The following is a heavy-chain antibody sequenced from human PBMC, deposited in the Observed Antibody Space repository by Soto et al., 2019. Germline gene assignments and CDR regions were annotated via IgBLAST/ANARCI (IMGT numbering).Heavy chain of an antibody. Sequence: QVQLVQSGAEVKKPGSSVKVSCKASGGTFSSYAISWVRQAPGQGLEWMGGIIPIFGTANYAQKFQGRVTIPADGAASKEYMERSSLRSRVTGVYYCARSGGELLGIWGCSSTSCYVFSVYWGQGTLVTVSS. CDR1: GGTFSSYA. D-gene: IGHD2-2*01. CDR3: ARSGGELLGIWGCSSTSCYVFSVY. CDR2: IIPIFGTA. V-gene: IGHV1-69*01. J-gene: IGHJ4*02.